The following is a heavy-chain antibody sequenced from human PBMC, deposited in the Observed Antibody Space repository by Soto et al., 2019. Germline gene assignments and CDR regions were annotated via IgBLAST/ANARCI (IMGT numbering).Heavy chain of an antibody. V-gene: IGHV1-69*13. J-gene: IGHJ3*02. CDR3: AIQGPPTGATELEAFDI. CDR2: IIPIFGTA. CDR1: GGTFSSYA. D-gene: IGHD1-7*01. Sequence: SVKVSCKASGGTFSSYAISWVRQAPGQGLEWMGGIIPIFGTANYAQKFQGRVTITADESTSTAYMELSSLRSEDTAVYYCAIQGPPTGATELEAFDIWGQGTMVTVSS.